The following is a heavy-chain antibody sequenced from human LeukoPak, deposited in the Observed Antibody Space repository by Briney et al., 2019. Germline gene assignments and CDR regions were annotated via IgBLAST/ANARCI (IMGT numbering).Heavy chain of an antibody. Sequence: AGGSLRLSCAASGFTFSIYAMSWVRQTPGKGLEWVSSITSRDGTTYYTDSVKGRFTISRDNSENTLSLQMNSLRAEDTAIYYCVRDRPNYYDSSGHYYRRNGDHWGQGTLVTVSS. J-gene: IGHJ5*02. CDR2: ITSRDGTT. D-gene: IGHD3-22*01. V-gene: IGHV3-23*01. CDR3: VRDRPNYYDSSGHYYRRNGDH. CDR1: GFTFSIYA.